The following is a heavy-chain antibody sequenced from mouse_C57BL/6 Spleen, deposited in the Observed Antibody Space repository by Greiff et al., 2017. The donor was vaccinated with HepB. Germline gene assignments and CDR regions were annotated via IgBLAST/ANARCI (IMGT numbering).Heavy chain of an antibody. V-gene: IGHV1-81*01. Sequence: QVHVKQSGAELARPGASVKLSCKASGYTFTSYGISWVKQRTGQGLEWIGEIYPRSGNTYYNEKFKGKATLPADKSSSTAYMELRSLTSEDSAVYFCAREDYGSSFAYWGQGTLVTVSA. J-gene: IGHJ3*01. CDR1: GYTFTSYG. CDR3: AREDYGSSFAY. CDR2: IYPRSGNT. D-gene: IGHD1-1*01.